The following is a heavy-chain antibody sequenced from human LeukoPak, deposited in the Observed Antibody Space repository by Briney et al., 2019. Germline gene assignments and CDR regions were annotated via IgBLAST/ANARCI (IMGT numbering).Heavy chain of an antibody. J-gene: IGHJ4*02. V-gene: IGHV3-21*01. CDR2: INWDASYM. Sequence: GGSLRVSCAASRSTFSSLGFNWVRQAPGKGLEWVTSINWDASYMFYADSVRGRFTISRDNAKNSLYLQMNGLRAEDTAVYYCGMRGLTFDWGQGTLVTVSS. D-gene: IGHD5-12*01. CDR1: RSTFSSLG. CDR3: GMRGLTFD.